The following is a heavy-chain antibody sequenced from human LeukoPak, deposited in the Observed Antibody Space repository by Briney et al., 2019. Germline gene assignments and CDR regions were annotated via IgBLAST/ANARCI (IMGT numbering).Heavy chain of an antibody. D-gene: IGHD5-18*01. CDR2: ISGGGVNT. V-gene: IGHV3-23*01. CDR3: ARVVGYQYYFDF. J-gene: IGHJ4*02. Sequence: GGSLRLSCAASGFTFNSYAMTWVRQAPGKGLEWVSAISGGGVNTYYADSVKGRFTISRDNAKNSLYLQMNSLRAEDTAVYYCARVVGYQYYFDFWGQGTLVTVSS. CDR1: GFTFNSYA.